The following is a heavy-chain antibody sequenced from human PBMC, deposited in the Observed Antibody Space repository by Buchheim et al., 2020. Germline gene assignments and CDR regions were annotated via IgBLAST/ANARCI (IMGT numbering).Heavy chain of an antibody. CDR3: ASQQTYYYDSSGYQDY. D-gene: IGHD3-22*01. J-gene: IGHJ4*02. Sequence: EVQLVESGGGLVQPGGSLRLSCAASGFTFSSYWMSWVRQAPGKGLEWVANIKQDGSEKYYVDSVKGRSTISRDNAKNSRYLQMNSLRAEDTAVYYCASQQTYYYDSSGYQDYWGQGTL. V-gene: IGHV3-7*01. CDR1: GFTFSSYW. CDR2: IKQDGSEK.